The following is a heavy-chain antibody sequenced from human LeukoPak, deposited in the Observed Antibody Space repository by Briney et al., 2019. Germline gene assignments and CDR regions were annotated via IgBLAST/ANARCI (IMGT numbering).Heavy chain of an antibody. Sequence: PGGSLRLSCAASGFTFSSYSMNWVRQAPGKGLEWVANINQDGTEETYVASVKGRFTISRDIPKGSVYLQMHSLRVEDTALYYCATGIAEGEYDSWGQGTLVTVSS. J-gene: IGHJ4*02. V-gene: IGHV3-7*01. CDR3: ATGIAEGEYDS. CDR2: INQDGTEE. CDR1: GFTFSSYS. D-gene: IGHD3-16*01.